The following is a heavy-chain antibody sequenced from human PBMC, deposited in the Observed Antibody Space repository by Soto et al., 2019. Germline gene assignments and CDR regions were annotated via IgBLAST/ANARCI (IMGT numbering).Heavy chain of an antibody. CDR1: GFTFSSYA. Sequence: QVQLVESGGGVVQPGRSLRLSCAASGFTFSSYAMHWVRQAPGKGLEWVAVISYDGSNKYYADSVKGRFTISRDNSKNTLYLQMNSLRAEDTAVYYCARATSGWYKDAFASWGQGTMVTVSS. V-gene: IGHV3-30-3*01. D-gene: IGHD6-19*01. CDR2: ISYDGSNK. J-gene: IGHJ3*02. CDR3: ARATSGWYKDAFAS.